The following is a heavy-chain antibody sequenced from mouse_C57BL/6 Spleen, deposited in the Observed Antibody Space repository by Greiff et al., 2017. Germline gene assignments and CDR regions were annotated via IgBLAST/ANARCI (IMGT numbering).Heavy chain of an antibody. CDR1: GYSFTGYY. V-gene: IGHV1-42*01. CDR2: INPSTGGT. J-gene: IGHJ2*01. CDR3: ASGGDYFDY. Sequence: EVKLVESGPELVKPGASVKISCKASGYSFTGYYMNWVKQSPEKSLEWIGEINPSTGGTTYNQKFKAKATLTVDKSSSTAYMQLKSLTSEDSAVYYCASGGDYFDYWGQGTTLTVSS.